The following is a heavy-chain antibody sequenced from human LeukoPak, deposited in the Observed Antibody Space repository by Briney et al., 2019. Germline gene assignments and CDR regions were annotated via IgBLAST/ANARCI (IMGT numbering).Heavy chain of an antibody. V-gene: IGHV3-74*01. Sequence: GGSLRLSCAAPGFTFSSYWMHWVRQAPGKGLVWVSRINSDGSSTSYADSVKGRFTISRDNAKNTLYLQMNSLRAEDTAVYYCAREQASLPFGIDYWGQGTLVTVSS. CDR2: INSDGSST. D-gene: IGHD3-3*01. CDR3: AREQASLPFGIDY. CDR1: GFTFSSYW. J-gene: IGHJ4*02.